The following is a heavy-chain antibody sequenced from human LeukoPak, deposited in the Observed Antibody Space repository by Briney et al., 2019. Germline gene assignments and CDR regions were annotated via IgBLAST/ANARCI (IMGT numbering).Heavy chain of an antibody. CDR3: ARVLSGPLGYFDY. V-gene: IGHV4-39*07. D-gene: IGHD2/OR15-2a*01. Sequence: SETLSVTCTVSGGSISSSSYYWGWIRQPPGKGLEWIGSIYYSGSTYYNPSLKSRVTISVDTSKNQFSLKLSSVTAVDTAVYYCARVLSGPLGYFDYWGQGTLVTVSS. CDR2: IYYSGST. CDR1: GGSISSSSYY. J-gene: IGHJ4*02.